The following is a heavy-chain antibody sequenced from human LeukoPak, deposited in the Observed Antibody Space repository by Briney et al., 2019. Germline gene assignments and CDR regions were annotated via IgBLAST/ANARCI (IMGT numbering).Heavy chain of an antibody. CDR2: IYYSGTT. J-gene: IGHJ4*02. CDR1: RASPSSYY. V-gene: IGHV4-59*01. CDR3: ARVYYYDVSRFDY. D-gene: IGHD3-22*01. Sequence: SETLSHTPTLPRASPSSYYWSCVRQPPPKRLEWIGYIYYSGTTNYNPSLNCRVTISVDTSKNQFSLKLSSVTAADTAVYYCARVYYYDVSRFDYWGPGTLVTVSS.